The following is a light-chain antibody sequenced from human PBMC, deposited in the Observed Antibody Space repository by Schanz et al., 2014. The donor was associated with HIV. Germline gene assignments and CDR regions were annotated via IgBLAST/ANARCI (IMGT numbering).Light chain of an antibody. J-gene: IGKJ2*01. CDR3: QQSHSSPT. CDR1: QSLGSNF. CDR2: GAS. V-gene: IGKV3-20*01. Sequence: EIVLTQSPGTLSLSPGERATLSCRASQSLGSNFVAWYQQKPGQAPRLLIFGASNRAAGIPDRFSGGESGTDFTLTISSLQPEDFATYFCQQSHSSPTFGQGTKVGIK.